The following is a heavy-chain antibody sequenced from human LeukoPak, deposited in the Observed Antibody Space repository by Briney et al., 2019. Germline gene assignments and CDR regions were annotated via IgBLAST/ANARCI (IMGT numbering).Heavy chain of an antibody. V-gene: IGHV4-4*07. CDR3: AREHSSSWDPSFDY. CDR1: GGSISSYY. Sequence: SETLSLTCTVSGGSISSYYWSWIRQPAGKGLEWIGRIYTSGSTNYNPSLKSRVTMSVDTSKNQFSLKLSSVTAADTAVYYCAREHSSSWDPSFDYWGQGTLVTVSS. D-gene: IGHD6-13*01. J-gene: IGHJ4*02. CDR2: IYTSGST.